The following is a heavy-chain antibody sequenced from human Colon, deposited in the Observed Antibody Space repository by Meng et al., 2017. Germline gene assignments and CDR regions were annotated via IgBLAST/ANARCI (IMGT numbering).Heavy chain of an antibody. CDR1: CGSVSSASYY. CDR2: IHYSGSR. CDR3: ARFYGSGTFEVHDY. Sequence: QGEVQGRGPGLVRPSENLSLTCDVSCGSVSSASYYVSWIRQPPGKGLEWIGLIHYSGSRNYNPSLKSQVTMSVDTSKNQVSLRLTSVTAADTAVYYCARFYGSGTFEVHDYWGQGTLVTVSS. J-gene: IGHJ4*02. V-gene: IGHV4-61*01. D-gene: IGHD3-10*01.